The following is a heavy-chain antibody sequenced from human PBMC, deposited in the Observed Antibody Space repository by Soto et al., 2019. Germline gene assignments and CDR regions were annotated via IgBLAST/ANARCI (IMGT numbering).Heavy chain of an antibody. CDR1: GYSFTNYW. Sequence: GESLKISCKGSGYSFTNYWIGWVRQMPGKGLEWMGIIYPGDSDTTYSPSSQGQVTISVDKSISTAYLQWSSLKASDTAMYYCARLGSMPTICYFDYWGQGTLVTVSS. CDR3: ARLGSMPTICYFDY. CDR2: IYPGDSDT. V-gene: IGHV5-51*01. D-gene: IGHD3-10*01. J-gene: IGHJ4*02.